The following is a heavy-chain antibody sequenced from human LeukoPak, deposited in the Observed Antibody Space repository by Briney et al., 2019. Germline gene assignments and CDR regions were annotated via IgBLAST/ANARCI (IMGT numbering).Heavy chain of an antibody. CDR3: ARLVPEGYTYGQY. CDR1: EYSFPNYW. V-gene: IGHV5-51*01. CDR2: IYPGDSDT. D-gene: IGHD5-18*01. Sequence: GESLKISCKGSEYSFPNYWIGWVRQMPGKGLEWMGIIYPGDSDTRYSPSFQGQVTISADRSISTAYLQWSSLKASDTAMYYCARLVPEGYTYGQYWGQGTLVTVSS. J-gene: IGHJ4*02.